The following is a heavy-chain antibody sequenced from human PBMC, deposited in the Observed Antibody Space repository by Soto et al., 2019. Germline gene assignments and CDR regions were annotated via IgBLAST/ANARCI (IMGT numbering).Heavy chain of an antibody. CDR2: IIPIFGTA. CDR1: GGTFSSYA. Sequence: QVQLVQSGAEVKKPGSSVKVSCKASGGTFSSYAISWVRQAPGQGLEWMGGIIPIFGTANYAQKFQGRITITADESMRKAYKELSSLKSVDQALYYRAALDHYYGSSGYPRAYFYGMDVWGQGPTVTVSS. V-gene: IGHV1-69*01. J-gene: IGHJ6*02. CDR3: AALDHYYGSSGYPRAYFYGMDV. D-gene: IGHD3-22*01.